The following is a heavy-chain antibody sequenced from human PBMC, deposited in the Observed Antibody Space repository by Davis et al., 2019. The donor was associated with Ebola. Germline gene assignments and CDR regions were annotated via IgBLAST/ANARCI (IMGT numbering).Heavy chain of an antibody. J-gene: IGHJ4*02. CDR1: GFTFNNYV. CDR3: AIANRGPVADTGDY. D-gene: IGHD6-19*01. Sequence: PGGSLRLSCAASGFTFNNYVMNWVRRAPGKGLEWVSYITTGSSTIYFADSVKGRFAISRDDAKKSVYLQMNSLRAEDTAVYYCAIANRGPVADTGDYWGQGTLVTVSS. V-gene: IGHV3-48*01. CDR2: ITTGSSTI.